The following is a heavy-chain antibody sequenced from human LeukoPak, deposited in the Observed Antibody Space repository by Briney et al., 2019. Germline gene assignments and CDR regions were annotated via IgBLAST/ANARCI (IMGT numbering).Heavy chain of an antibody. V-gene: IGHV4-59*01. CDR3: ARTFDSSGYYPSEYYFDY. J-gene: IGHJ4*02. D-gene: IGHD3-22*01. CDR1: GGSISSYY. CDR2: IYYSGST. Sequence: PSETLSLTCTVSGGSISSYYWSWIRQPPGKGLEWIGYIYYSGSTNYNPSPKSRVTISVDTSKNQFSLKLSSVTAADTAVYYCARTFDSSGYYPSEYYFDYWGQGTLVTVSS.